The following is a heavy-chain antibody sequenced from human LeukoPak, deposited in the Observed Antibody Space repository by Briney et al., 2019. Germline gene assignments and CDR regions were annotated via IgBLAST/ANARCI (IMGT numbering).Heavy chain of an antibody. CDR2: IYYSGST. J-gene: IGHJ5*02. D-gene: IGHD6-13*01. CDR1: GGSISSSSYY. Sequence: SETLSLTCTVSGGSISSSSYYWSWIRQPPGKGLEWIGYIYYSGSTNYNPSLKSRVTISVDTSKNQFSLKLSSVTAADTAVYYCARALAAAGWFDPWGQGTLVTVSS. CDR3: ARALAAAGWFDP. V-gene: IGHV4-61*01.